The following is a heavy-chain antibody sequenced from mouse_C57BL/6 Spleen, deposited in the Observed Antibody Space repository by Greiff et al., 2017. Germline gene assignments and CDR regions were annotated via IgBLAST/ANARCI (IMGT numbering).Heavy chain of an antibody. CDR1: GFTFSDYG. J-gene: IGHJ1*03. V-gene: IGHV5-17*01. D-gene: IGHD2-4*01. CDR2: ISSGSSTI. CDR3: ANKVYYDYDGWYFDF. Sequence: EVQGVESGGGLVKPGGSLKLSCAASGFTFSDYGMHWVRQAPEKGLEWVAYISSGSSTIYYADTVKSRFTISRDNAKNTLFLQMTSLRSEDTAMYYCANKVYYDYDGWYFDFWGTGTTVTVSS.